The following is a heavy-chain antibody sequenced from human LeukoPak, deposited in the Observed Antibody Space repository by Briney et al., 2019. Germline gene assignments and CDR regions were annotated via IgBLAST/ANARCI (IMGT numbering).Heavy chain of an antibody. J-gene: IGHJ6*02. CDR1: GDSIGRGIYY. CDR3: ARGTRRGAIDGMDV. D-gene: IGHD2-2*01. Sequence: SQTLSLTCSVSGDSIGRGIYYWSWIRQPAGKGLEWIGYIYYSGSTNYNPSLKSRVTISVDTSKNQFSLKLSSVTAADTAVYYCARGTRRGAIDGMDVWGQGTTVTVSS. CDR2: IYYSGST. V-gene: IGHV4-61*10.